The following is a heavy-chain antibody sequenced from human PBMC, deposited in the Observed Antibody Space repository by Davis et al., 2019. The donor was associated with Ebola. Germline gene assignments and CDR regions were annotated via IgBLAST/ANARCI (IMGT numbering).Heavy chain of an antibody. CDR3: AREERWELQRAFDI. D-gene: IGHD1-26*01. J-gene: IGHJ3*02. CDR2: IYFSGST. CDR1: GDSISGYY. Sequence: MPSETLSLTCTVSGDSISGYYWNWIRQPPGKGLEWIGYIYFSGSTNYNPSLQSRVTISVDTSKNQFSLKLSSVTAADTAVYYCAREERWELQRAFDIWGHGTMVTVSS. V-gene: IGHV4-59*01.